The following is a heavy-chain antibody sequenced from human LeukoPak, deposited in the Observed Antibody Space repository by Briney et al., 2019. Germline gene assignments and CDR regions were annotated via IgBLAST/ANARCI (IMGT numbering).Heavy chain of an antibody. CDR1: GGSFSGYY. Sequence: PSETLSLTCAVYGGSFSGYYWSWIRQPPGKGLEWIGEINHSGSTNYNPSLKSRVTISVGTSKNQFSLKLSSVTAADTAVYYCARGDYGGTLYWYFDLWGRGTLVTVSS. J-gene: IGHJ2*01. CDR2: INHSGST. D-gene: IGHD4-23*01. CDR3: ARGDYGGTLYWYFDL. V-gene: IGHV4-34*01.